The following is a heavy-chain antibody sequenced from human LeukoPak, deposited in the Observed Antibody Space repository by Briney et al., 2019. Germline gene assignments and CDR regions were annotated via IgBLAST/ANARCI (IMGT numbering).Heavy chain of an antibody. CDR1: GFTFSSYW. D-gene: IGHD2-2*01. Sequence: GGSLRLSCAASGFTFSSYWMSWVRQAPGKGLEWVSAISGSGGSTYYADSVKGRFTISRDNSKNTLYLQMNSLRAEDTAVYYCAKKPGDIVVVPAAYFDYWGQGTLVTVSS. CDR3: AKKPGDIVVVPAAYFDY. V-gene: IGHV3-23*01. CDR2: ISGSGGST. J-gene: IGHJ4*02.